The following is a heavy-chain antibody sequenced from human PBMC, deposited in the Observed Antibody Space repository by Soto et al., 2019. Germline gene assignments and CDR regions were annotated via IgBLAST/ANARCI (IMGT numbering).Heavy chain of an antibody. V-gene: IGHV1-69*01. Sequence: QVQLVQSGAEVKHPGSSVQVSCKASGGTFSSYAISWGRPAPGQGLEWLGGIIPIFGTANYAQKFQGRVTVTADESTITAYMELSRLRSEDTAVYYCAICRYSGAYYGMDVWGQGTTVTVS. CDR1: GGTFSSYA. D-gene: IGHD5-12*01. CDR3: AICRYSGAYYGMDV. CDR2: IIPIFGTA. J-gene: IGHJ6*02.